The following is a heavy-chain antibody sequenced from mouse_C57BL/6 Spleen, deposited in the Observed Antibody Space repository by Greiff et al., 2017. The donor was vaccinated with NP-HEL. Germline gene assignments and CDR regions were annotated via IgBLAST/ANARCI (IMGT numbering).Heavy chain of an antibody. J-gene: IGHJ4*01. Sequence: DVHLVESGGGLVKPGGSLKLSCAASGFTFSDYGMHWVRQAPEKGLEWVAYISSGSSTIYYADTVKGRFTISRDNAKNTLFLQMTSLRSEDTAIYYCARVRNYGAMDYWGQGTSVTVSS. V-gene: IGHV5-17*01. CDR3: ARVRNYGAMDY. CDR1: GFTFSDYG. CDR2: ISSGSSTI. D-gene: IGHD1-2*01.